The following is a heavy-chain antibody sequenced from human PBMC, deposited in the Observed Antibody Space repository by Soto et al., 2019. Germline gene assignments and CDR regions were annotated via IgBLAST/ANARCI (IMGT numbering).Heavy chain of an antibody. Sequence: SETLSLTCTVSGGPISSGGYYWNWIRQHPGKGLEWIGYIYYIGSTYYNPSLKSRVTISLDTSKNQFSLKLSSVTAADTAVYYCARSRTTVNPSGFPHWGQGTLVTVSS. D-gene: IGHD4-17*01. V-gene: IGHV4-31*03. CDR2: IYYIGST. J-gene: IGHJ1*01. CDR1: GGPISSGGYY. CDR3: ARSRTTVNPSGFPH.